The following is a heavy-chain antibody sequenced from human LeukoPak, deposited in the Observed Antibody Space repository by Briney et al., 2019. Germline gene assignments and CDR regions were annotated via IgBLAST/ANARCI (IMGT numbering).Heavy chain of an antibody. D-gene: IGHD3-10*01. J-gene: IGHJ5*02. V-gene: IGHV3-23*01. Sequence: PGGSLRLSCAASGFTFSSYAMSWVRQAPGKGLEWVSAISGSGGSTYYADSVKGRFTISRDNSKNTLYLQMDSLRAEDTAVYYCAKELWFGENTNWFDPWGQGTLVTVSS. CDR2: ISGSGGST. CDR3: AKELWFGENTNWFDP. CDR1: GFTFSSYA.